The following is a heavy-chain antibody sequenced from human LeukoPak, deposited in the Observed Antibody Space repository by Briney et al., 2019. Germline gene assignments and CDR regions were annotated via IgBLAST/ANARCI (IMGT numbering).Heavy chain of an antibody. Sequence: RASVKVSCKASGYTFTSYGISWVRQAPGQGLEWMGWISAYNGNTNYAQKLQGRVTMTTDTSTSTAYMELRSLRSDDTAVYYCARVNRWWATTGYFQHWGQGTLVTVSS. J-gene: IGHJ1*01. D-gene: IGHD2-15*01. CDR2: ISAYNGNT. CDR3: ARVNRWWATTGYFQH. CDR1: GYTFTSYG. V-gene: IGHV1-18*01.